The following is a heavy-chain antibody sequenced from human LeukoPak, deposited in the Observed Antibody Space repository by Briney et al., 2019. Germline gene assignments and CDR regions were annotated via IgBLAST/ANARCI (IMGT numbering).Heavy chain of an antibody. V-gene: IGHV3-30*18. J-gene: IGHJ4*02. Sequence: GGSLRLSCAASGFTFSSYSMHWVRQAPGKGLEWLAVILYDGSMQYYAESMKGRLTISRDNSRNTVYMQMSSLRTEDTAVYYCAKDSGYSYGPYYFDYWGQGTLVTVSS. CDR2: ILYDGSMQ. D-gene: IGHD5-18*01. CDR3: AKDSGYSYGPYYFDY. CDR1: GFTFSSYS.